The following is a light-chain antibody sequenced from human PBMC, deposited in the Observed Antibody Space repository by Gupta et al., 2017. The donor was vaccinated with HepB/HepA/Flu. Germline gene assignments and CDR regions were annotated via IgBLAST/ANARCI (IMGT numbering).Light chain of an antibody. CDR2: SND. Sequence: QSVLTQPPSVSGTPGQQVAIYCSGSSSNVGNNVVNWYQQVPGTSPKLLIYSNDQRPSGVPGRFSGSKSGTSASLAISGLQSEDEAVYYCATWDFTLRGAVIGGGTSLSVL. J-gene: IGLJ2*01. CDR1: SSNVGNNV. V-gene: IGLV1-44*01. CDR3: ATWDFTLRGAV.